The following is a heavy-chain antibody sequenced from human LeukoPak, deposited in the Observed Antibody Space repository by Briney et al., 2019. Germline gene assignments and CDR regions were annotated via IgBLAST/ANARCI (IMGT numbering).Heavy chain of an antibody. V-gene: IGHV3-48*03. CDR3: ARLTTMTTTGGPFDY. Sequence: GGPLRLSCAASGFTFSSYEMNWVRQAPGKGLEWVSYITSSGNTIYYADSVKGRFTISRDNAKNSLYLQMNSLRAEDTAVCYCARLTTMTTTGGPFDYWGQGTLVTVSS. CDR1: GFTFSSYE. J-gene: IGHJ4*02. D-gene: IGHD4-17*01. CDR2: ITSSGNTI.